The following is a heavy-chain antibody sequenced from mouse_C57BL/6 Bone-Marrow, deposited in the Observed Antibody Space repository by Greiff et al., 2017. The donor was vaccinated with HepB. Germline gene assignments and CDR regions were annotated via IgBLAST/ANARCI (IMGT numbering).Heavy chain of an antibody. CDR2: IDPETGGT. CDR3: TRRGDGYYPYYAMDY. D-gene: IGHD2-3*01. V-gene: IGHV1-15*01. Sequence: QVQLKQSGAELVRPGASVTLSCKASGYTFTDYEMHWVMQTPVHGLEWIGAIDPETGGTAYNQKFKGKAILTADKSSSTAYMELRSRTSEDSAVYYCTRRGDGYYPYYAMDYWGQGTSVTVSS. J-gene: IGHJ4*01. CDR1: GYTFTDYE.